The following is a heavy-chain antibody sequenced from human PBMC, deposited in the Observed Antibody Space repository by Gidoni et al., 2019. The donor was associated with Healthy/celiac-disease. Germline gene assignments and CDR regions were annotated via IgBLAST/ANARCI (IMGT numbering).Heavy chain of an antibody. CDR2: ISYDGSNK. Sequence: VQLVESGGGVAQPGRSLRPSCAASGFTFSSYALLWSRQAPGTGLEWVAVISYDGSNKYYVDDVKGRFTIARDNSKNTLYLQMNSLRAEDTAVYYCAKDRESVLDCGGDCYSGLDYWGQGTLVTVSS. CDR3: AKDRESVLDCGGDCYSGLDY. D-gene: IGHD2-21*02. CDR1: GFTFSSYA. J-gene: IGHJ4*02. V-gene: IGHV3-30*18.